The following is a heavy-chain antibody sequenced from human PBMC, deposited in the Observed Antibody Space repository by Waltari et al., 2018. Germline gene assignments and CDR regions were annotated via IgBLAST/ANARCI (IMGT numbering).Heavy chain of an antibody. V-gene: IGHV6-1*01. CDR1: SDSVSSNSAA. CDR3: AREGGITMVQGWDYGMDV. Sequence: QVQLQQSGPGLVKPSQTLSLTCAISSDSVSSNSAAWNWISQSPPTGLAWQGRTYYRSKWYYDYAVSVKSRITINPATSKNQFSLQLNSVTPEDTAVYYCAREGGITMVQGWDYGMDVWGQGTTVTVSS. D-gene: IGHD3-10*01. J-gene: IGHJ6*02. CDR2: TYYRSKWYY.